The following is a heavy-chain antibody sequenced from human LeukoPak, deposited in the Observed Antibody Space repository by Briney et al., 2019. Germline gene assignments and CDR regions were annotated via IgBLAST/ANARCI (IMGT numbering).Heavy chain of an antibody. V-gene: IGHV3-23*01. D-gene: IGHD1-26*01. CDR3: AKGVWWELPGYFDY. J-gene: IGHJ4*02. Sequence: GGSLRLSCAASGFTFSSYGMSWVRQAPAKGLEWVSAISGSGGSTYYADSVKGRFTISRDNSKNTLYLQMNSLRAEDTAVYYCAKGVWWELPGYFDYWGQGTLVTVSS. CDR1: GFTFSSYG. CDR2: ISGSGGST.